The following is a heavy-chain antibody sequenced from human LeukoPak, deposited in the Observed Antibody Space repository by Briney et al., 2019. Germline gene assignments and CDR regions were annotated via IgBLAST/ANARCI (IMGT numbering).Heavy chain of an antibody. CDR3: ARQNLDTAMVTIDY. CDR2: IYHGDSDT. D-gene: IGHD5-18*01. Sequence: GESLNISCKGSGYSFTSYWIGWVRPMPGKGLEWMGIIYHGDSDTRYSTSFQGQVPTSADKSISTAYLQWSSLKASDIAMYYCARQNLDTAMVTIDYWGQGTLVTVYS. CDR1: GYSFTSYW. J-gene: IGHJ4*02. V-gene: IGHV5-51*01.